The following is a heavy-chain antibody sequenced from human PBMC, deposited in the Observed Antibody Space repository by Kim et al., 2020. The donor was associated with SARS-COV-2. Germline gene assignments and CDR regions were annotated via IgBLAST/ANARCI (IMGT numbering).Heavy chain of an antibody. J-gene: IGHJ5*02. V-gene: IGHV1-18*01. CDR3: ARNIWSGYYEKVFIGLNWFDP. Sequence: ASVKVSCKASGYTFTSYGISWVRQAPGQGLEWMGWISAYNGNTNYAQKLQGRVTMTTDTSTSTAYMELRSLRSDDTAVYYCARNIWSGYYEKVFIGLNWFDPWGQGTLVTVSS. CDR1: GYTFTSYG. D-gene: IGHD3-3*01. CDR2: ISAYNGNT.